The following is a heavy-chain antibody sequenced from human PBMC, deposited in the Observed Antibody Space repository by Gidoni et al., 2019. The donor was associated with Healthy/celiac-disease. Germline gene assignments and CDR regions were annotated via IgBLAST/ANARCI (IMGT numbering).Heavy chain of an antibody. CDR1: GYTFTSYD. CDR2: MNPNSGNT. CDR3: VGTKIYNYDAFDI. Sequence: QVQLVQSGAEVKKPGASVKVSCKASGYTFTSYDINWVRPATGQGLEWMGWMNPNSGNTGYAQKFQGRVTMTRNTSISTAYMELSSLRSEDTAVYYCVGTKIYNYDAFDIWGQGTMVTVSS. J-gene: IGHJ3*02. V-gene: IGHV1-8*01. D-gene: IGHD1-1*01.